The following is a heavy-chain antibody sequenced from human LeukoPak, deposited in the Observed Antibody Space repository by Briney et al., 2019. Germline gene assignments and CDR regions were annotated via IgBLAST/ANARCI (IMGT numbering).Heavy chain of an antibody. Sequence: PGGSLRLSCAASGFTFSSYAMSWVRQAPGKGLECVSAISGSGGSTYYADSVKGRFTISRDNSKNTLYLQMNSLRAEDTAVYYCAKPYDSSGYYYNYWGQGTLVTVSS. CDR1: GFTFSSYA. CDR2: ISGSGGST. CDR3: AKPYDSSGYYYNY. J-gene: IGHJ4*02. V-gene: IGHV3-23*01. D-gene: IGHD3-22*01.